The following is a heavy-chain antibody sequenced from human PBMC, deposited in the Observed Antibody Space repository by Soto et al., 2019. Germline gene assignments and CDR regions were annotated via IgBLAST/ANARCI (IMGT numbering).Heavy chain of an antibody. Sequence: PGESLKISCKGSGYSFSNYWIAWVRQMPGKGLEWMGIIFPADSDTKYSPSFQGQVTISADKSISTAYLQWSSLKASDTAMYYCASSVVVPSTMHYFDYWGQGSLVTDSS. CDR3: ASSVVVPSTMHYFDY. J-gene: IGHJ4*02. CDR1: GYSFSNYW. D-gene: IGHD3-22*01. V-gene: IGHV5-51*01. CDR2: IFPADSDT.